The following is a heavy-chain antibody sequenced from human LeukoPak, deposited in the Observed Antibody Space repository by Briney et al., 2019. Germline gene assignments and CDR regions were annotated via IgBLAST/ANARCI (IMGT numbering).Heavy chain of an antibody. CDR3: ARDHPTVTKPNAFDI. V-gene: IGHV3-53*01. J-gene: IGHJ3*02. D-gene: IGHD4-17*01. CDR1: GFTVSSNY. CDR2: IYSGGST. Sequence: GGSLRPSCAASGFTVSSNYMSWVRQAPGKGLEWVSVIYSGGSTYYADSVKGRFTISRGNSKNTLYLQMNSLRAEDTAVYYCARDHPTVTKPNAFDIWGQGTMVTVSS.